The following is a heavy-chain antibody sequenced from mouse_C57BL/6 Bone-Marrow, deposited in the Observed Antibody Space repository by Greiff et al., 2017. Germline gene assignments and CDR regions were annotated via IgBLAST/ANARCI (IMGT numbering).Heavy chain of an antibody. V-gene: IGHV1-85*01. CDR2: IYPRDGST. CDR1: GYTFTSYD. J-gene: IGHJ1*03. Sequence: QVQLKESGPELVKPGASVKLSCKASGYTFTSYDINWVKQRPGQGLEWIGWIYPRDGSTKYTEKFKGKATLTVDPSSSTAYMELHSLTSEYSAVYFCARDYGSSYWYFDVWGTGTTVTVSS. D-gene: IGHD1-1*01. CDR3: ARDYGSSYWYFDV.